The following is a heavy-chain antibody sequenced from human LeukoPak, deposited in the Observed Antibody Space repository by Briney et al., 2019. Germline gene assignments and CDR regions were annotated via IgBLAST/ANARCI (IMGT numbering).Heavy chain of an antibody. CDR3: ARDFTPEWFDIH. CDR2: ISYDGSDE. Sequence: AGGSLRLSCAASGFTFSSYAMSWVRQAPGKGLEWVGVISYDGSDEYYTDSVKGRFTISRDNSKNTVYLQMNSLRADDTAVYYCARDFTPEWFDIHWGQGTLVTVS. D-gene: IGHD3-3*01. CDR1: GFTFSSYA. J-gene: IGHJ4*02. V-gene: IGHV3-30*04.